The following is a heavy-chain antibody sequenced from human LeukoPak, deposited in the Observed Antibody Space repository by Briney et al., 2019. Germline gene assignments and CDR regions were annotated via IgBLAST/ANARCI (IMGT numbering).Heavy chain of an antibody. V-gene: IGHV3-30-3*01. D-gene: IGHD4-11*01. CDR3: ASLTINQIDY. CDR2: ISYDGSNK. Sequence: GGSLRLSCAASGFTFSSYAMHWVRQAPGKGLEWVAVISYDGSNKYYADSVKGRFTISRDNSKNTLYLQMNSLRAEDTAVYYCASLTINQIDYWGQGTLVTVSS. J-gene: IGHJ4*02. CDR1: GFTFSSYA.